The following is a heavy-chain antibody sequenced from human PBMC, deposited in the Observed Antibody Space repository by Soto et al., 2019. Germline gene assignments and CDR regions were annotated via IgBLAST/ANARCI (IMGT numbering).Heavy chain of an antibody. D-gene: IGHD5-18*01. J-gene: IGHJ4*02. V-gene: IGHV3-21*01. CDR2: ISSSSSYI. CDR1: GFTFSSYS. Sequence: EVQLVESGGGVVKPGGSLRLSCAASGFTFSSYSMNWVRQAPGKGLEWVSSISSSSSYIYYADSVKGRFTISRDNAKNSLYLQMNSLRAEDTAVYYCAREVVDTAMVDFDYWGQGTLVTVSS. CDR3: AREVVDTAMVDFDY.